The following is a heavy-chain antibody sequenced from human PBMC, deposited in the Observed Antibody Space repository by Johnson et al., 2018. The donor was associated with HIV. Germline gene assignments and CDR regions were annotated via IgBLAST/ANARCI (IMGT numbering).Heavy chain of an antibody. CDR1: GFTFSSYA. D-gene: IGHD3-22*01. V-gene: IGHV3-48*04. Sequence: VQLVESGGGVVQPGRSLRLSCAASGFTFSSYAMHWIRQAPGKGLEWVSYISRSGDTIYYADSVRGRVTISRDNAKNSLFLQLNRLRAGETAVYYCARDLSMIVVANAFDIWGQGTMVTVSS. CDR3: ARDLSMIVVANAFDI. CDR2: ISRSGDTI. J-gene: IGHJ3*02.